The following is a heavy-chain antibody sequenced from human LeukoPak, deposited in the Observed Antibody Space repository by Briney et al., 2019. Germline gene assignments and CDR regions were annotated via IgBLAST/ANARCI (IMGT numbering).Heavy chain of an antibody. CDR1: GGSISSGGYY. D-gene: IGHD6-6*01. CDR2: IYYSGST. Sequence: SETLSLTCTVSGGSISSGGYYWSWIRQHPGKGLEWIGYIYYSGSTYYNPSLKSRVTISVDTSKNQFSLKLSSVTAAGTAVYYCAREGYSSSPNWFDPWGQGTLVTVSS. CDR3: AREGYSSSPNWFDP. V-gene: IGHV4-31*03. J-gene: IGHJ5*02.